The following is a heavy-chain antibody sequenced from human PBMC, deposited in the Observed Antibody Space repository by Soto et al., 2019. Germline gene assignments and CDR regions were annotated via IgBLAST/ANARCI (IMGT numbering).Heavy chain of an antibody. V-gene: IGHV3-21*01. CDR1: GFTFSSYS. CDR2: ISSSSSYI. Sequence: GGSLRLSCAASGFTFSSYSMNWVRQAPGKGLEWVSSISSSSSYIYYADSVKGRFTISRDNAKNSLYLQMNSLRAEDTAVYYCARSRELAGYTNWGQGTLVTVSS. CDR3: ARSRELAGYTN. J-gene: IGHJ4*02. D-gene: IGHD3-9*01.